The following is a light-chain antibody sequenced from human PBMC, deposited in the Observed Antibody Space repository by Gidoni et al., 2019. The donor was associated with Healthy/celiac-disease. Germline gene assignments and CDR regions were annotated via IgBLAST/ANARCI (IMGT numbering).Light chain of an antibody. CDR1: KLGDKY. CDR3: QAWDSSTGEV. J-gene: IGLJ2*01. Sequence: SYELTQPPSVSVSPGQTASITCSGDKLGDKYACWYQQKPGQSPVLVIYQDSKRPLAIPERFSGSNSGNTATLTISGTQAMDEADYYCQAWDSSTGEVFGGGTKLTVL. V-gene: IGLV3-1*01. CDR2: QDS.